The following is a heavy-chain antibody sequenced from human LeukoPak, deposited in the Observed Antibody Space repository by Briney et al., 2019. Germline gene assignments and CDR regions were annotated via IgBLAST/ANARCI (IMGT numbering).Heavy chain of an antibody. V-gene: IGHV3-7*04. D-gene: IGHD2-21*02. Sequence: GGSLRLSCAASGFTFSVFEMNWVRQAPGKGLEWVANIKEDGSDIYYVDPVKGRFTISRDNAKNLLYLQMNSLRAEDTAVYYCARDQWRLFDYWGQGTLVTVSS. CDR3: ARDQWRLFDY. J-gene: IGHJ4*02. CDR2: IKEDGSDI. CDR1: GFTFSVFE.